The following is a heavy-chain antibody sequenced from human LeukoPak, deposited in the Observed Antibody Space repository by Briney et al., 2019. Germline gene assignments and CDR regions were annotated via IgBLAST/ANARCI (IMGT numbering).Heavy chain of an antibody. J-gene: IGHJ5*02. D-gene: IGHD6-19*01. V-gene: IGHV3-23*01. CDR2: ISGSGGST. CDR3: AKEARSSSVSPRMDP. Sequence: PGGSLRLSSAPPVYTLSRYALGWVPQAPGKGLEWVSAISGSGGSTYYAVSVKRQWTISRDKSKITLYLQMNSLRAEDTAVYYCAKEARSSSVSPRMDPLGQGTLVTVSS. CDR1: VYTLSRYA.